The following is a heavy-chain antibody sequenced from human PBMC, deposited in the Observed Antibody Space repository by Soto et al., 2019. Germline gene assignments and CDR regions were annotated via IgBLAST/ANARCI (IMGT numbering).Heavy chain of an antibody. V-gene: IGHV3-23*01. CDR2: ISGSGGST. Sequence: GGSLRLSCAASGFTFSSYAMTWVRQAPGKGLEWVSAISGSGGSTYYADSVKSKFTISRDNSKTTLYLQMNSLRAEDTAVYYCAKDRVITFGGVIGSNSDYWGQGTPVTVSS. CDR3: AKDRVITFGGVIGSNSDY. D-gene: IGHD3-16*02. J-gene: IGHJ4*02. CDR1: GFTFSSYA.